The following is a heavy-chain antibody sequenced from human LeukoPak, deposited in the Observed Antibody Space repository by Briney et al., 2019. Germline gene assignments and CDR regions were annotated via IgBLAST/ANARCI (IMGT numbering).Heavy chain of an antibody. J-gene: IGHJ3*02. CDR2: ISSSGSTR. CDR1: GFTFSSYE. D-gene: IGHD3-22*01. V-gene: IGHV3-48*03. CDR3: ARATYYYDSSGYFLLGAFDI. Sequence: QTGGSLRLSCAASGFTFSSYEMNWVRQAPGKGLEWVSYISSSGSTRYYADSVKGRFTISRDNAKNSLYLQMNSLRAEDTAVYYCARATYYYDSSGYFLLGAFDIWGQGTMVTVSS.